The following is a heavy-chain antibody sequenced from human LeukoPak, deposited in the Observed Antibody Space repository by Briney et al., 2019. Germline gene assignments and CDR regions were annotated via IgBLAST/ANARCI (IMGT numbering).Heavy chain of an antibody. D-gene: IGHD3-10*02. J-gene: IGHJ6*02. CDR3: ARDLGSGSYWVGVEYYGMDV. Sequence: GGSLRLSCAASGFTFSSYSMNWVRQAPGKGLEWVSSISSSGSYIYYADSVKGRFTISRDNAKNSLYLQMNSLRAEDTAVYYCARDLGSGSYWVGVEYYGMDVWGQGTTVTVSS. V-gene: IGHV3-21*01. CDR1: GFTFSSYS. CDR2: ISSSGSYI.